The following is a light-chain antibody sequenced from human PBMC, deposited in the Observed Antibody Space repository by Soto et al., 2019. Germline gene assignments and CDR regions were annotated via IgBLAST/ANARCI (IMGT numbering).Light chain of an antibody. V-gene: IGLV1-44*01. CDR3: AAWDDSLNASYV. J-gene: IGLJ1*01. CDR2: SNN. Sequence: QSVLTQPPSASGTPGQRVTISCSGSSSNIGSNTVNWYQQLPGTAPKLLIYSNNQRPSGVPDRFSGSKSGTSASLAISGFQSEDEADYYCAAWDDSLNASYVFGTGTKVTVL. CDR1: SSNIGSNT.